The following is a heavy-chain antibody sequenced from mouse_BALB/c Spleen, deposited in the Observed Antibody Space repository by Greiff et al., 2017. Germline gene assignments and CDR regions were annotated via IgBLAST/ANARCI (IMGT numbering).Heavy chain of an antibody. V-gene: IGHV5-17*02. CDR2: ISSGSSTI. Sequence: EVKLMESGGGLVQPGGSRKLSCAASGFTFSSFGMHWVRQAPEKGLEWVAYISSGSSTIYYADTVKGRFTISRDNPKNTLFLQMTSLRSEDTAMYYCARDGKGYAMDYWGQGTSGTVSS. CDR1: GFTFSSFG. J-gene: IGHJ4*01. D-gene: IGHD2-1*01. CDR3: ARDGKGYAMDY.